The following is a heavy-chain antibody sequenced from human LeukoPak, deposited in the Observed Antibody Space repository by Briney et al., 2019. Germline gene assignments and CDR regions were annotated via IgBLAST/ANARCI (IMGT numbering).Heavy chain of an antibody. D-gene: IGHD5-24*01. CDR3: GRDGGHGYNIAY. V-gene: IGHV3-30*04. CDR1: GLSFRNFP. CDR2: MSHDGSSE. Sequence: GGSLRLSCSASGLSFRNFPMHWVRQAPGKGLEWLAVMSHDGSSEYYADSVKGRFTISRDNSKDTLYVQMNSLRPEDTAVYYRGRDGGHGYNIAYWGQGTLVTVSS. J-gene: IGHJ4*02.